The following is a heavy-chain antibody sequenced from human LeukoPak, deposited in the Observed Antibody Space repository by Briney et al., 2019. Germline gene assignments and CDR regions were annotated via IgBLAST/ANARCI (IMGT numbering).Heavy chain of an antibody. V-gene: IGHV4-61*02. J-gene: IGHJ6*03. CDR2: IYTSGST. CDR1: GGSISSGSYY. Sequence: SQTLSLTCTVSGGSISSGSYYWSWIRQPAGKGLEWIGRIYTSGSTNYNPSLKSRVTISVDTSKNQFSLKLSSVTAADTAVYYCARDARTYYYYTDVWGKGTTVTVSS. CDR3: ARDARTYYYYTDV.